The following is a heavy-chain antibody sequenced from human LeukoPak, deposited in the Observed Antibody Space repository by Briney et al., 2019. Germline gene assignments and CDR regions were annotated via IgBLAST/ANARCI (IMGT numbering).Heavy chain of an antibody. CDR1: GYTFTGYY. V-gene: IGHV1-2*02. Sequence: GASVKVSCKASGYTFTGYYMHWVRQAPGQGLEWMGWINPNSGGTNYAQKFQGRVTMTRDTSISTAYMELSRLRSDDTAVYYCASLVSSSSSSWHFDYWGQGTLVTVSS. D-gene: IGHD6-13*01. CDR2: INPNSGGT. J-gene: IGHJ4*02. CDR3: ASLVSSSSSSWHFDY.